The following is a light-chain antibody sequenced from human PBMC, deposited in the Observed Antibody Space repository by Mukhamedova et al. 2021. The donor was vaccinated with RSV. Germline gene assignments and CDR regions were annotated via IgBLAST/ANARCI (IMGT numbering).Light chain of an antibody. Sequence: QWYNAEYMGSSPLLVIYEDDERPSGVPDRFSGSIDSSSNSASLTISGLKTEDEADYYCQTHDGGNLWVFGGGTKLTVL. CDR2: EDD. V-gene: IGLV6-57*01. CDR3: QTHDGGNLWV. J-gene: IGLJ3*02.